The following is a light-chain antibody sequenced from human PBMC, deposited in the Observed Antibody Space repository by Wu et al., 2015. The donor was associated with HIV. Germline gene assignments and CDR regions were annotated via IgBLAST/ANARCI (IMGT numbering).Light chain of an antibody. J-gene: IGKJ2*01. CDR1: QSVSNF. Sequence: EVVMTQSPATLSMSPGERVTLSCRASQSVSNFLAWYQQKPGQAPRLLIYGASTRATGVPARFSGSGSGTEFSLTITSIQSEDFAVYYCQHYNDWPPYTFGQGTRLEIK. CDR2: GAS. V-gene: IGKV3-15*01. CDR3: QHYNDWPPYT.